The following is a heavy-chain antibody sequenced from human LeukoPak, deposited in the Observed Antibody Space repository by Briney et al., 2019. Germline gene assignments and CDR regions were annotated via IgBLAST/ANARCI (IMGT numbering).Heavy chain of an antibody. CDR3: ARGGRVYRVKPKFYFDY. Sequence: ASVKVSCKASGYTFTGYYMHWVRQAPGQGLEWMGWINPNSGGTNYAQKFQGRVTMTRDTSISTAYMELSRLRSDDTAVYYCARGGRVYRVKPKFYFDYWGQGTLVTVSS. CDR2: INPNSGGT. CDR1: GYTFTGYY. V-gene: IGHV1-2*02. D-gene: IGHD2-2*01. J-gene: IGHJ4*02.